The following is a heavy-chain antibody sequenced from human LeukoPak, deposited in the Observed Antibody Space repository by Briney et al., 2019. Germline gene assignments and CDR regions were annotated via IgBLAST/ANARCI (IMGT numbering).Heavy chain of an antibody. Sequence: SETLSLTGTVSGGSINNYYWSWVRQPPGAGLEWLAYIYYTGSTNYNPSLKTRLTISVDTSKNQFSLRLNSVTAADTAVYYCARFSQYYDSPTHYLDYWGQRILVTVSS. CDR1: GGSINNYY. CDR3: ARFSQYYDSPTHYLDY. CDR2: IYYTGST. D-gene: IGHD2/OR15-2a*01. J-gene: IGHJ4*02. V-gene: IGHV4-59*08.